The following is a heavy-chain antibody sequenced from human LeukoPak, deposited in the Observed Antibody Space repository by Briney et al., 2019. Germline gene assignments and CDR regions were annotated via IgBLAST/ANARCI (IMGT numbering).Heavy chain of an antibody. CDR3: AKTDRGSGLADYFHY. D-gene: IGHD3-10*01. Sequence: SGGSLRLSCAVSGFTFSSYPMNWVRQAPGKGLEWVSSIGSSSSSIYYADSVKGRFTISRDNAKNSLYLQMNSLRAEDTAVYYCAKTDRGSGLADYFHYWGQGTLVTVSS. CDR1: GFTFSSYP. V-gene: IGHV3-21*04. CDR2: IGSSSSSI. J-gene: IGHJ4*02.